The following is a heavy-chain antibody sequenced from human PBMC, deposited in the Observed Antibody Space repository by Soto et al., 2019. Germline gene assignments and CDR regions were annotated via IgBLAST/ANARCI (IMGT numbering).Heavy chain of an antibody. Sequence: SETLSLTCTVSGASITLGGYSWSWIRQTPGKGLEWIGYINHLETTFYNPSFESRLTPSIDRAKNQFSLKLHSMSAADRAVYFCARGGGSDSFDYWGQGILVTVSS. CDR3: ARGGGSDSFDY. CDR1: GASITLGGYS. V-gene: IGHV4-30-2*01. D-gene: IGHD1-26*01. CDR2: INHLETT. J-gene: IGHJ4*02.